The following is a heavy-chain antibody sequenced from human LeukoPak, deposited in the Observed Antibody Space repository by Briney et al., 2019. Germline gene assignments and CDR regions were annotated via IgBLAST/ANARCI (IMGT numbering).Heavy chain of an antibody. CDR2: ISYDEANK. CDR1: GFTFSDYY. J-gene: IGHJ4*02. D-gene: IGHD4-17*01. CDR3: VRETGSTVGSTDFDY. V-gene: IGHV3-30-3*01. Sequence: GGSLRLSCAASGFTFSDYYMSWIRQAPGKGLEWVAVISYDEANKYYTDSVKGRFTISRDNSKNTLYLQMNSLRAEDTAVYYCVRETGSTVGSTDFDYWGQGTLVTVSS.